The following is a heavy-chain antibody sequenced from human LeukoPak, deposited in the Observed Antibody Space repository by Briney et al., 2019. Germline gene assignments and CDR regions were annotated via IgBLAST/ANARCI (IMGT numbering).Heavy chain of an antibody. D-gene: IGHD3-3*01. J-gene: IGHJ6*03. Sequence: GASVKVSCKASGYTFTSYGISWVRQAPGQGLEWMGWISAYNGNTNYARKLQGRVTMTTDTSTSTAYMELRSLRSDDTAVYYCARVGAYDFWSGLYYYYYMDVWGKGTTVTVSS. CDR1: GYTFTSYG. CDR3: ARVGAYDFWSGLYYYYYMDV. V-gene: IGHV1-18*01. CDR2: ISAYNGNT.